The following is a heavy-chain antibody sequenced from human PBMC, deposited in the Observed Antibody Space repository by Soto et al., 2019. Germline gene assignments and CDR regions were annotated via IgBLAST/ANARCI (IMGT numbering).Heavy chain of an antibody. CDR1: GGSISSGGYY. J-gene: IGHJ4*02. D-gene: IGHD6-6*01. V-gene: IGHV4-31*03. Sequence: SETLSLTCTVSGGSISSGGYYWSWIRQHPGKGLEWIGYIYYSGSTYYNPSLKSRVTISVDTSKNQFSLKLSSVTAADTAVYYCARHIAARQPFDYWGQGTLVTVS. CDR3: ARHIAARQPFDY. CDR2: IYYSGST.